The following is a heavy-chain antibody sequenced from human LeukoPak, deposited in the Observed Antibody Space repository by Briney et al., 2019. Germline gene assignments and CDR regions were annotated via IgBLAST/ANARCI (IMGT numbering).Heavy chain of an antibody. D-gene: IGHD3-10*01. V-gene: IGHV4-4*02. Sequence: PSETLSLTCAVSGGTISSSNWWSWVRQPPGKGLEWIGEIYHSGNTNYNPPLKSRVTISVDKSKNQFSLKLSSVTAADTAVYYCDRDYYGAGLTYFDYWGQGTLVTVSS. CDR1: GGTISSSNW. CDR3: DRDYYGAGLTYFDY. J-gene: IGHJ4*02. CDR2: IYHSGNT.